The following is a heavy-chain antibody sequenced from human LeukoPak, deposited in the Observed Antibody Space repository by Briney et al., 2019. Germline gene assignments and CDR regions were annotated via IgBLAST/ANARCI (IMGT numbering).Heavy chain of an antibody. CDR1: GFTFDDYA. V-gene: IGHV3-43*02. J-gene: IGHJ6*02. CDR2: ISGDGGST. CDR3: AKDIMGGYYYYGMDV. Sequence: GGSLRLSCAASGFTFDDYAMHWVRQAPGKGLEWVSLISGDGGSTYYADSVKGRFTISRDNSKNSLYLQMNSLRTEDTALYYCAKDIMGGYYYYGMDVWGQGTTVTVSS. D-gene: IGHD3-16*01.